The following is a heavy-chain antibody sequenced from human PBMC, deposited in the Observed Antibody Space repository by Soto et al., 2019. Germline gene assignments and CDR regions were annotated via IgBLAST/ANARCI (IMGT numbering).Heavy chain of an antibody. Sequence: EVQLVESGGGLVQPGGSLRLSCTASGFTCSSYWMNWVRQAPGKGLEWVGNIKEDGSEKFYVDSVKGRFTISRDNAKNSLYLDMNSLRVEDTAIYFCARDFGGPCGQGTLVTVSS. D-gene: IGHD1-26*01. CDR2: IKEDGSEK. J-gene: IGHJ5*02. V-gene: IGHV3-7*05. CDR3: ARDFGGP. CDR1: GFTCSSYW.